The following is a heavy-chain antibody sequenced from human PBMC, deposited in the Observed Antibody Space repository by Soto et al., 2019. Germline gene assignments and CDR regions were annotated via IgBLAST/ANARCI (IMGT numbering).Heavy chain of an antibody. Sequence: GASVKASCKASGGTFSSYAISWLRQAPAQGLEWMGGIIPIFGTANYAQKFQGRVTITADESTSTAYMELSSLRSEDTAVYYCARGVDYYDSSGYAAFYYWGQRTLVTGSS. CDR2: IIPIFGTA. J-gene: IGHJ4*01. CDR1: GGTFSSYA. V-gene: IGHV1-69*13. CDR3: ARGVDYYDSSGYAAFYY. D-gene: IGHD3-22*01.